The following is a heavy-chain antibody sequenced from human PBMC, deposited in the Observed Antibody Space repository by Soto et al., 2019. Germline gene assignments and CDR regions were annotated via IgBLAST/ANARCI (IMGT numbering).Heavy chain of an antibody. CDR2: IIPIFGTA. D-gene: IGHD3-22*01. Sequence: SVKVSCKASGGTFSSYAISWVRQAPGQGLEWMGGIIPIFGTANYAQKFQGRVTITADESTSTAYMELSSLRSEDTAVYYCARDSVAPNYDSSGYYPLNWFDPWGQGTLVTVSS. CDR3: ARDSVAPNYDSSGYYPLNWFDP. J-gene: IGHJ5*02. V-gene: IGHV1-69*13. CDR1: GGTFSSYA.